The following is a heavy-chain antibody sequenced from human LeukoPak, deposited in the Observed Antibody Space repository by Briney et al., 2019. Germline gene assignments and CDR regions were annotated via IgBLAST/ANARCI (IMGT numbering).Heavy chain of an antibody. CDR2: ITGSGGAT. Sequence: KPGGSLRLSCAASGFTFSTYAVNWVRQAPGKGLEWVSAITGSGGATYYADSVKGRFTISRDNAKNSLYLQMNSLRAEDTAVYYCARDQWELLGGLDYWGQGTLVTVSS. D-gene: IGHD1-26*01. J-gene: IGHJ4*02. CDR1: GFTFSTYA. V-gene: IGHV3-21*01. CDR3: ARDQWELLGGLDY.